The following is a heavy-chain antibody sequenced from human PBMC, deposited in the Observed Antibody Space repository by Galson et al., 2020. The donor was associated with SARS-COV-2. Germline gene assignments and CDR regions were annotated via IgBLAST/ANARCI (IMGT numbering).Heavy chain of an antibody. CDR1: GFTFSDYA. V-gene: IGHV3-23*01. CDR3: AKAGCTSATCYCNC. J-gene: IGHJ4*02. CDR2: ISDGDGST. Sequence: TGGSLRLSCAASGFTFSDYAMNWVRQAPGKGLEWVSVISDGDGSTYYADSVKGRFTISRDNSKNTLYLQMNSLRAEDTALYYCAKAGCTSATCYCNCWGQGTLVTVSS. D-gene: IGHD2-2*01.